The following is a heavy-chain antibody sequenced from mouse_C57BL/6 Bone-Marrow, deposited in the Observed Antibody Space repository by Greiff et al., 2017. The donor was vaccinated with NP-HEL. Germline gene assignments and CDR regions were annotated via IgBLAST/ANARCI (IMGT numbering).Heavy chain of an antibody. CDR2: IYPGDGDT. CDR1: GYAFSSSW. V-gene: IGHV1-82*01. Sequence: QVQLQQSGPELVKPGASVKLSCKASGYAFSSSWMNWVKQRPGKGLEWIGRIYPGDGDTNYNGKFKGKATLTADKSSSTAYMQLSSLTSEDSAVYFWARKDDEFAYWGQGTLVTVSA. J-gene: IGHJ3*01. CDR3: ARKDDEFAY.